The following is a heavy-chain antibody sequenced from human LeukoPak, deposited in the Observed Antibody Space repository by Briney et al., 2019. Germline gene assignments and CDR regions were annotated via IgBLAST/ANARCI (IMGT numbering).Heavy chain of an antibody. J-gene: IGHJ4*02. Sequence: ASVKVSCKVSGYTLTELSMHWVRQAPGKGLEWMGGFDPEDGETIYAQKFQGRVTVTEDTSTDTAYMELSSLRSEDTAVYYCATDSGNIAYYFDYWGQGTLVTVSS. V-gene: IGHV1-24*01. CDR2: FDPEDGET. CDR3: ATDSGNIAYYFDY. D-gene: IGHD3-10*01. CDR1: GYTLTELS.